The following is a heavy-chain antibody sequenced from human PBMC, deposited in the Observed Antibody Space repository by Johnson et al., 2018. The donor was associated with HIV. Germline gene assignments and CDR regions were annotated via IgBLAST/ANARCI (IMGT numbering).Heavy chain of an antibody. CDR3: ARDASYYGSANDAFDI. D-gene: IGHD3-10*01. CDR1: GFKFKDYY. CDR2: ISSSGGIR. J-gene: IGHJ3*02. V-gene: IGHV3-11*04. Sequence: QVQLVESGGGLVKPGGSLRVSCAASGFKFKDYYMSWIRQAPGKGLEWISYISSSGGIRYYADSVKGRFTVSRDNAKNSLYLQMNSLRAEDTAVYYCARDASYYGSANDAFDIWGQGTMVTVSS.